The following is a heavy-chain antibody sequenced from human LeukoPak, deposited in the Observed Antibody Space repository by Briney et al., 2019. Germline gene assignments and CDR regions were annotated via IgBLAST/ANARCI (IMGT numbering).Heavy chain of an antibody. CDR1: GASFSGYY. J-gene: IGHJ5*02. CDR2: INHSGST. D-gene: IGHD4-17*01. Sequence: SETLSLTCAVYGASFSGYYWSWIRQPPGKGLEWIGEINHSGSTKYNPSLKSRVTISVDTSKIQFSLKLISVTAADTAVYYCARGASTTVTTFHWFDPWGQGTLVTVSS. CDR3: ARGASTTVTTFHWFDP. V-gene: IGHV4-34*01.